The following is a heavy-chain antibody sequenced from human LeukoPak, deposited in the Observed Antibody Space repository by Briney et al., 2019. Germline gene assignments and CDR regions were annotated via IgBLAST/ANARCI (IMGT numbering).Heavy chain of an antibody. CDR1: GYTFTSYD. Sequence: ASVKVSCKASGYTFTSYDINWVRQATGQGLEWMGWMNPNSGNTGYAQKFQGRVTMTRNTSISTAYMELSSLRSEDTAVYYCARGQDYDILTGYPTTRNWFDPWGQGTLVTVSS. J-gene: IGHJ5*02. V-gene: IGHV1-8*01. D-gene: IGHD3-9*01. CDR2: MNPNSGNT. CDR3: ARGQDYDILTGYPTTRNWFDP.